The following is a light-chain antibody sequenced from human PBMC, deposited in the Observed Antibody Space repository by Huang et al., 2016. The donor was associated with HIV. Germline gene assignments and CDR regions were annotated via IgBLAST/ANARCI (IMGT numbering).Light chain of an antibody. V-gene: IGKV3-20*01. CDR3: QQYGSSFFT. CDR2: GAS. CDR1: QTITDDY. J-gene: IGKJ2*01. Sequence: EIVLTQSPATLSLSPGQTASLSCRASQTITDDYLAWYQQKPGQAPRLLVYGASNRVNDVPARFSGSGSGRDFTLSISRLEPEDFALYFCQQYGSSFFTFGQGTNLEI.